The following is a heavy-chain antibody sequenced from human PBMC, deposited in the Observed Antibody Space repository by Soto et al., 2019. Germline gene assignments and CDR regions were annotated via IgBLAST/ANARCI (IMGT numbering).Heavy chain of an antibody. J-gene: IGHJ6*02. Sequence: QVQLVQSGAEVKKPGASVKVSCKASGYTFTSYGISWVRQAPGQGLEWMGWISAYNGNTNYAQKLHGRVTMTTDTSTSTAYMELRSLRSDDTAVYYCARDGRITMVRGVTFVGSRHGMDVWGQGTTVTVSS. D-gene: IGHD3-10*01. CDR2: ISAYNGNT. CDR1: GYTFTSYG. V-gene: IGHV1-18*01. CDR3: ARDGRITMVRGVTFVGSRHGMDV.